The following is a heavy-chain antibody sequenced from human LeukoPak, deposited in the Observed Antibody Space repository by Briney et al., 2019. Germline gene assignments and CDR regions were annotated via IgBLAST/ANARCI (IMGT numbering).Heavy chain of an antibody. Sequence: ASVKVSCKASGGTFSSYSITRVRQAPGQGLEWMGMINPSGGSTTYAQKFQGRVTMTRDMSTSTVYMELSSLTSEDTAVYYCARTRGYYFDYWGQGTLVTVSS. CDR1: GGTFSSYS. J-gene: IGHJ4*02. CDR3: ARTRGYYFDY. V-gene: IGHV1-46*01. CDR2: INPSGGST.